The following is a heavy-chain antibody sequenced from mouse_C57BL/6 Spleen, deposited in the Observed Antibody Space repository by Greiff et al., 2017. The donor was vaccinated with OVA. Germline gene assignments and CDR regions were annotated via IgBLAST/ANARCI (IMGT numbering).Heavy chain of an antibody. Sequence: VQLQQSGPELVKPGASVKISCKASGYSFTGYYMNWVKQSPEKSLEWIGEINPSTGGTTYNQKFKAKATLTVDKSSSTAYMQLKSLTSEDSAVYYCAREKEAYGNYLDYWGQGTTLTVSS. J-gene: IGHJ2*01. CDR2: INPSTGGT. D-gene: IGHD2-10*02. CDR3: AREKEAYGNYLDY. CDR1: GYSFTGYY. V-gene: IGHV1-42*01.